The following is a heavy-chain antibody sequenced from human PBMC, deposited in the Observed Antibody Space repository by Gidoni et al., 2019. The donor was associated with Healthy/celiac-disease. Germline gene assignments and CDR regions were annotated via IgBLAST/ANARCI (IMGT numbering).Heavy chain of an antibody. CDR1: GVTISSGSYY. Sequence: QVQLQESGPGLVKPSQTLSLTCTVSGVTISSGSYYWSWIRQPAGKGLEWIGRIYTSGSTNYTPSLNSRFTMSVDTSKNQFSLKLSSVTAADTAVYYCARAWWLRECFDPWGQGTLVTVSS. D-gene: IGHD3-10*01. V-gene: IGHV4-61*02. J-gene: IGHJ5*02. CDR3: ARAWWLRECFDP. CDR2: IYTSGST.